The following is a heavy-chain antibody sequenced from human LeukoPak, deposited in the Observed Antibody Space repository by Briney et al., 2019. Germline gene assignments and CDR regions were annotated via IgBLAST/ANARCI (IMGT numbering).Heavy chain of an antibody. CDR2: IIPIFGTA. CDR3: AKISSSHLYDAFDI. D-gene: IGHD6-13*01. CDR1: GGTFSSYA. Sequence: ASVKVSCTASGGTFSSYAISWVRQAPGQGLEWMGGIIPIFGTANYAQKFQGRVTITADESTSTAYMELSSLRSEDTAVYYCAKISSSHLYDAFDIWGQGTMVTVSS. J-gene: IGHJ3*02. V-gene: IGHV1-69*13.